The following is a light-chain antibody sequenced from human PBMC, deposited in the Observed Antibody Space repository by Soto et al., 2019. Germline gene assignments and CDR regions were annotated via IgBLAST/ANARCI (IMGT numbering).Light chain of an antibody. CDR3: QTWGSGIVV. CDR1: SGHSNYA. V-gene: IGLV4-69*01. Sequence: QLVLTQSPSASASLGASVKLTCTLSSGHSNYAIAWHQQQPEKGPQFLMKLNSDGSHSKGDGIPDRFSGSSSGAERYLTISSLQSEDEADYFCQTWGSGIVVFGGGTKLTVL. CDR2: LNSDGSH. J-gene: IGLJ2*01.